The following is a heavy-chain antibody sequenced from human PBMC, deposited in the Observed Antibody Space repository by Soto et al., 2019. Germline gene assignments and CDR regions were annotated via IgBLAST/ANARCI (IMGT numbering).Heavy chain of an antibody. CDR2: IYSGGST. CDR1: GFPVSSNY. CDR3: ARDRIPTGMDV. V-gene: IGHV3-66*01. J-gene: IGHJ6*02. Sequence: PGGSMRLSCAACGFPVSSNYMSWVRQAPGKGLEWVSVIYSGGSTYYADSVKGRFTISRDNSKNTLYLQMNSLRAEDTAVYYCARDRIPTGMDVWGQGTTVTVSS.